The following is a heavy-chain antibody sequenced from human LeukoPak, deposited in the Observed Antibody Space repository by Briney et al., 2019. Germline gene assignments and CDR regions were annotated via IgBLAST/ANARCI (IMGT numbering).Heavy chain of an antibody. Sequence: SETLSLTCTVSGGSISNSYYWGWIRQPPGKGLEWIGSIHDSGNTYYNPSLKSRVTMAVDTSKNQFSLKLSSVTAADTAVYYCARQRRSGTWVFDIWGQGTMVTVSS. V-gene: IGHV4-39*01. D-gene: IGHD3-10*01. CDR2: IHDSGNT. CDR1: GGSISNSYY. CDR3: ARQRRSGTWVFDI. J-gene: IGHJ3*02.